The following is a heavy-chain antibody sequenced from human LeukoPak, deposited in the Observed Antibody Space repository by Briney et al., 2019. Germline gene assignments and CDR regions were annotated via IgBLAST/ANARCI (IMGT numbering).Heavy chain of an antibody. V-gene: IGHV4-34*01. CDR1: GGSFSGYC. J-gene: IGHJ4*02. CDR2: INHSGST. Sequence: SETLSLTCAVYGGSFSGYCWSWIRQPPGKGLEWIGEINHSGSTNYNPSLKSRVTISVDTSKNQFSLKLSSVTAADTAVYYCASYDSSGFDYWGQGTLVTVSS. CDR3: ASYDSSGFDY. D-gene: IGHD3-22*01.